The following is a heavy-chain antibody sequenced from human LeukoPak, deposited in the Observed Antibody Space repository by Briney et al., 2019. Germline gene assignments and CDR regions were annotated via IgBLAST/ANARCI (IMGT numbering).Heavy chain of an antibody. V-gene: IGHV1-8*01. D-gene: IGHD3-10*01. CDR1: GYTFTSYD. J-gene: IGHJ5*02. Sequence: GASVKVSCKASGYTFTSYDINWVRQATGQGLEWMGWMNPNSGNTGYAQKFQGRVTMTRNTSISTAYMELSSLRSEDTAVYYCAMEPIKWFGDSTPSNNWFDPWGQGTLVTVSS. CDR3: AMEPIKWFGDSTPSNNWFDP. CDR2: MNPNSGNT.